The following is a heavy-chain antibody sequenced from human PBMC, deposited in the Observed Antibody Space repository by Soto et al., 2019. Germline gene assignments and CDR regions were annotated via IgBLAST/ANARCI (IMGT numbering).Heavy chain of an antibody. CDR3: ASSSSKRSYYYYYYMDV. Sequence: SETLSLTCAVYGGSFSGYYWSWIRQPPGKGLEWIGEINHSGSTNYNPSLKSRVTISVDTSKNQFSLKLSSVTAADTAVYYCASSSSKRSYYYYYYMDVWGKGTTVTVSS. CDR1: GGSFSGYY. J-gene: IGHJ6*03. D-gene: IGHD4-4*01. V-gene: IGHV4-34*01. CDR2: INHSGST.